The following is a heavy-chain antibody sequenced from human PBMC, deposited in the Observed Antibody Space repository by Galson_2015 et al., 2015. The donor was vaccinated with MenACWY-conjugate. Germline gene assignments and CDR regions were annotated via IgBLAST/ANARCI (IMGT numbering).Heavy chain of an antibody. J-gene: IGHJ4*02. CDR1: GFTFSSYA. CDR3: ARDGVTTGDY. CDR2: ISSNGGST. V-gene: IGHV3-64*01. D-gene: IGHD4-11*01. Sequence: SLRLSCAASGFTFSSYAMHWVRQAPGKGLEYVSAISSNGGSTYYANSVKGRFTITRDNSKNALYLQMGSLRAEDMAVYYCARDGVTTGDYWGQGTLVTVSS.